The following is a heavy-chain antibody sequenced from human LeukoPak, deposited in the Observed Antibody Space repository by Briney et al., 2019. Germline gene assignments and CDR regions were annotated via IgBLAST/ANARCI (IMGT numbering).Heavy chain of an antibody. J-gene: IGHJ3*02. D-gene: IGHD2-21*02. Sequence: PGGSLRLSCAASGFTFDDYGMSWVRQAPGKGLEWVSGINWNGGSTGYADSVKGRFTISRDNAKNSLYLQMNSLRAEDTAVYYCARTYWVVTGPAFDIWGQGTMVTVSS. CDR3: ARTYWVVTGPAFDI. CDR2: INWNGGST. CDR1: GFTFDDYG. V-gene: IGHV3-20*04.